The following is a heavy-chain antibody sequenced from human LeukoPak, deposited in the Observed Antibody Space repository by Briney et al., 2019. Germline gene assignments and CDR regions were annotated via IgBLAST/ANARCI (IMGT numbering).Heavy chain of an antibody. CDR1: GYTFTSDG. J-gene: IGHJ4*02. CDR3: ASDYYDSSGYLRDY. V-gene: IGHV1-18*01. D-gene: IGHD3-22*01. Sequence: ASVKVSCKASGYTFTSDGISWVRQAPGQGHEWMGWISAYNGNTNNAQKLQGRITMTTDTSTSTAYMDLRILRSDATAVYYCASDYYDSSGYLRDYWGQGTLVTVSS. CDR2: ISAYNGNT.